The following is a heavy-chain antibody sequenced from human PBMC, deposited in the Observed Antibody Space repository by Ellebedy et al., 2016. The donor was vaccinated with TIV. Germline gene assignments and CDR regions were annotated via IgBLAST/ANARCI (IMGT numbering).Heavy chain of an antibody. CDR2: ISADSGNT. Sequence: ASVKVSXXASGYSFTRYGISWVRKTPGQGLEWMGWISADSGNTNYAQKFQGRVTMTTDTSTSTAFMELRSLTSDDTAIYYCARDRWFGEMDSWGQGTLVTVSS. V-gene: IGHV1-18*01. D-gene: IGHD3-10*01. J-gene: IGHJ4*02. CDR3: ARDRWFGEMDS. CDR1: GYSFTRYG.